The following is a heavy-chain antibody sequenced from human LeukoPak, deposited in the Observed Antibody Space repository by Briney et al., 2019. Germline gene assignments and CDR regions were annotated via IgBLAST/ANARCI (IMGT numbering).Heavy chain of an antibody. V-gene: IGHV4-30-4*01. CDR3: ARLYSSSWYSYYYGMDV. D-gene: IGHD6-13*01. CDR1: GGSISSGDYY. Sequence: SETLSLTCTVSGGSISSGDYYWSWIRQPPGKGLEWIGYIYYSGSTNYNPSLKSRVTISVDTSKNQFPLKLSSVTAADTAVYYCARLYSSSWYSYYYGMDVWGQGTTVTVSS. J-gene: IGHJ6*02. CDR2: IYYSGST.